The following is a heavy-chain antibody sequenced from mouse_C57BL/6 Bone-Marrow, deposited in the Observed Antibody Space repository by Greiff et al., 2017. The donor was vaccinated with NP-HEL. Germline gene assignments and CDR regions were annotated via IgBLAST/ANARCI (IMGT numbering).Heavy chain of an antibody. CDR1: GYTFTDYE. CDR2: IDPETGGT. CDR3: TCYDGIKEIAY. Sequence: VQLEESGAELVRPGASVTLSCKASGYTFTDYEMHWVKQTPVHGLEWIGAIDPETGGTAYNQKFKGKAILTADKSSSTAYMELSSLTSEDCAVYYGTCYDGIKEIAYWGQGTLVTVSA. J-gene: IGHJ3*01. V-gene: IGHV1-15*01. D-gene: IGHD2-3*01.